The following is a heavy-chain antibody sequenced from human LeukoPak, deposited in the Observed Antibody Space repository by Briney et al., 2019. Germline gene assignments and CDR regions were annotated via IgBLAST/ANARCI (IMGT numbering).Heavy chain of an antibody. J-gene: IGHJ4*02. CDR2: ISSSGSTI. CDR3: ARDSDGETTSYDY. CDR1: GFTFSDYY. Sequence: VGSLRLSCAASGFTFSDYYMSWIRQAPGKGLEWVSYISSSGSTIYYADSVKGRFTISRDNAKNSLYLQMNSLRAEDTAVYYCARDSDGETTSYDYWGQGTLVTVSS. D-gene: IGHD1-7*01. V-gene: IGHV3-11*04.